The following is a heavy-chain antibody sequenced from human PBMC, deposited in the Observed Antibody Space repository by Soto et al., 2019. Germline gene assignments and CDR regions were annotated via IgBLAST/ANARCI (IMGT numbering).Heavy chain of an antibody. CDR2: ISFRGST. CDR3: ASAFYYYDSSGYYLGGFDP. V-gene: IGHV4-30-4*01. Sequence: SETLSLTCTLSGGSINSGDYYWSWIRQPPGKGLEWIGRISFRGSTYYTPSLKSRVAISIDTSKNQFSLKLSSVSAADTAVYYCASAFYYYDSSGYYLGGFDPWGQGTLVTVSS. CDR1: GGSINSGDYY. D-gene: IGHD3-22*01. J-gene: IGHJ5*02.